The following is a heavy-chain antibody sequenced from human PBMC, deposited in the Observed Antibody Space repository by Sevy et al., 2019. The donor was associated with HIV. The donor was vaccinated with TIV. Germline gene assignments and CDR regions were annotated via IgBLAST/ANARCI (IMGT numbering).Heavy chain of an antibody. Sequence: ASVKASFKASGYTFSDHFIHWVRQAPGQGLEWMGWINPNSGDTKYAQNFHGRVTLTRDTSIGSGYMELTSLRSDDTAVYYCATHGGYRYGSLLDYWGQGTLVTVSS. CDR1: GYTFSDHF. CDR3: ATHGGYRYGSLLDY. J-gene: IGHJ4*02. V-gene: IGHV1-2*02. D-gene: IGHD5-18*01. CDR2: INPNSGDT.